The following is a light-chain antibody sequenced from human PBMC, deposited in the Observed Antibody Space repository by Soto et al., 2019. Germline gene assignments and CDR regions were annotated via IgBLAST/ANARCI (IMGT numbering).Light chain of an antibody. Sequence: EIVLTQSPATLSLSPGERATLSCKASQRLSSYLGWYKQKPGQAPRLLIYDASNRATGIPARFSGSGSGTDFTLTISSLDPEDFAVYYCQQRSNWPAFPFGPGTKVDIK. CDR3: QQRSNWPAFP. V-gene: IGKV3-11*01. J-gene: IGKJ3*01. CDR1: QRLSSY. CDR2: DAS.